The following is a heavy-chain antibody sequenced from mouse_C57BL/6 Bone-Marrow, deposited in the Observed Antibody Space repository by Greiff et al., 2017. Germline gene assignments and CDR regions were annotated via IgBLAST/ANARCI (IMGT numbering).Heavy chain of an antibody. D-gene: IGHD1-1*01. V-gene: IGHV1-69*01. CDR2: IDPSYSYT. CDR3: ARSFYYYGSSCAMDY. Sequence: QVQLQQPGAELVMPGASVKLSCKASGYTFTSYWMHWVKQRPGQGLEWIGEIDPSYSYTNYNQKFKGKYTLTVDKSSSTAYMQLSSLTSEDSAVYYCARSFYYYGSSCAMDYWGQGTSVTVSS. CDR1: GYTFTSYW. J-gene: IGHJ4*01.